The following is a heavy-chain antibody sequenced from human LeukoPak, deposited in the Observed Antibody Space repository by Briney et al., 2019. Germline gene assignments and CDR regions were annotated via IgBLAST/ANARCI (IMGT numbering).Heavy chain of an antibody. CDR2: IWYDGSKK. J-gene: IGHJ3*01. Sequence: TGGSLRLSCEASGFTFSRHGMHWVRQAPGKGLEWVAVIWYDGSKKYYADSVKGRFTISRDNSKSTLYLKMNSLSAEDTAVYYCVRLSTFKVGSTAYDAFDLWGQGTMVTVSS. CDR1: GFTFSRHG. V-gene: IGHV3-33*01. CDR3: VRLSTFKVGSTAYDAFDL. D-gene: IGHD1-26*01.